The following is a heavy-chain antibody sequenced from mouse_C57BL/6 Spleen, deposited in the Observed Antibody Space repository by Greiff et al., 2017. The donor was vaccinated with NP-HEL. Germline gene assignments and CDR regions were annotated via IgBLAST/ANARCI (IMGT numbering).Heavy chain of an antibody. Sequence: VQLQQSGAELVRPGTSVKVSCKASGYAFTNYLIEWVKQRPGQGLEWIGVINPGSGGTNYNEKFKGKATLTADKSSSTAYMQLSSLTSEDSAVYFCARPHYYGSSYPFAYWGQGTLVTVSA. J-gene: IGHJ3*01. CDR2: INPGSGGT. D-gene: IGHD1-1*01. CDR1: GYAFTNYL. CDR3: ARPHYYGSSYPFAY. V-gene: IGHV1-54*01.